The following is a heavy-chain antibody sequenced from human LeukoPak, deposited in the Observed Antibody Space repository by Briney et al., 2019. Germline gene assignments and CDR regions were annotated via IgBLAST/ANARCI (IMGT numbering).Heavy chain of an antibody. CDR3: ARDPGSGWYGMDY. Sequence: ASVKVSCKASGYTFSDYYIHWVRQAPGQGLEWMGWINPNSGGTNYAQKFQGRVTMTRDTSISTAYMELSRLRSDDTAVYYCARDPGSGWYGMDYWGQGTLVTVSS. D-gene: IGHD6-19*01. CDR2: INPNSGGT. J-gene: IGHJ4*02. CDR1: GYTFSDYY. V-gene: IGHV1-2*02.